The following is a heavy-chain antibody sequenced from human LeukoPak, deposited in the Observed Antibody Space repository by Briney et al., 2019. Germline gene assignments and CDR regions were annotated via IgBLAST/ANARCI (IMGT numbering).Heavy chain of an antibody. CDR2: ISSSSSYT. D-gene: IGHD3-22*01. CDR3: ARGLLAISLDFDY. V-gene: IGHV3-11*06. CDR1: GFTLRGYF. Sequence: GGSLRLSCAAPGFTLRGYFISWVRPAPGEGVEGVSYISSSSSYTNYADSVKGRFTISRDNAKNSLYLQMNSLRAEDTAVYYCARGLLAISLDFDYWGQGTLVTVSS. J-gene: IGHJ4*02.